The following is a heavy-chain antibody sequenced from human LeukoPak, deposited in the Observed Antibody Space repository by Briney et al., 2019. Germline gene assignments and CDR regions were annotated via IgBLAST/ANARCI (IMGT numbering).Heavy chain of an antibody. D-gene: IGHD4-17*01. J-gene: IGHJ4*02. CDR3: ARRRGPDYGDYYFDY. Sequence: SVKVSCKASGGTFSSYAISWVRQAPGQGLEWMGRIIPIFGTANYAQKFQGRVTITADESTSTAYMELSSLRSEDTAVYYCARRRGPDYGDYYFDYWGQGTLVTVSS. CDR1: GGTFSSYA. CDR2: IIPIFGTA. V-gene: IGHV1-69*15.